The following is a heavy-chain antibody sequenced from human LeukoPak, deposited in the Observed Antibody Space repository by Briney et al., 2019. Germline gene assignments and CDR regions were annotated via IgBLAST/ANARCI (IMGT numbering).Heavy chain of an antibody. CDR1: XX. Sequence: XXXXXVRQAPGKGLEWVANIQQDGSEKDSVDSVEGRFTISRDNAKNSLYLQMNSLRAEDTAVHYCARAGNAFAIYHYYYYGMDVWGQGTTVTVSS. D-gene: IGHD3-16*01. CDR3: ARAGNAFAIYHYYYYGMDV. CDR2: IQQDGSEK. J-gene: IGHJ6*02. V-gene: IGHV3-7*01.